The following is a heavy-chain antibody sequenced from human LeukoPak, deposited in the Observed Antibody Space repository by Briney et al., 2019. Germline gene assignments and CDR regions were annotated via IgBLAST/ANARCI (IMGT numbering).Heavy chain of an antibody. CDR3: ARVSGATIAFDI. D-gene: IGHD5-12*01. J-gene: IGHJ3*02. V-gene: IGHV4-38-2*02. CDR1: GYSISSGYY. Sequence: SETLSLTCTVSGYSISSGYYWGWIRQPPGEGLEWIGSIYHSGSTYYNPSFKSRVTISVDTSKNQFSLKLSSVTAADTAVYYCARVSGATIAFDIWGQGTMVTVSS. CDR2: IYHSGST.